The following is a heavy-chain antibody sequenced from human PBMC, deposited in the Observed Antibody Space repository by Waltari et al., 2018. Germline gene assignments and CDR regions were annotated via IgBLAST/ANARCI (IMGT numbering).Heavy chain of an antibody. CDR2: IDPSGCST. Sequence: QVQLVQSGAEVKKPGASVKVSCKASGYTFTSYYLHWVRQAPGQGLEWMGVIDPSGCSTDYAQKFQGRVTMTRDTSTSTVYMELSSLRSEDTAVFYCARSGGSSWLDPLGQGTLVTVSS. D-gene: IGHD2-15*01. V-gene: IGHV1-46*01. CDR3: ARSGGSSWLDP. J-gene: IGHJ5*02. CDR1: GYTFTSYY.